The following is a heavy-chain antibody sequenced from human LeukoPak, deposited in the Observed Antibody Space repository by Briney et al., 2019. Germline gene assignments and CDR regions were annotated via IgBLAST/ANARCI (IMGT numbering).Heavy chain of an antibody. V-gene: IGHV3-7*01. CDR1: GFTFNSNC. CDR3: ARAQYNWNAGDY. CDR2: IKQDGSEK. J-gene: IGHJ4*02. D-gene: IGHD1-1*01. Sequence: GGSLRLSCAASGFTFNSNCMSWVRQAPGKGLEWVANIKQDGSEKYYVDSVKGRFTISRDNAKNSLYLQMNSLRAEDTAVYYCARAQYNWNAGDYWGQGTLVTVSS.